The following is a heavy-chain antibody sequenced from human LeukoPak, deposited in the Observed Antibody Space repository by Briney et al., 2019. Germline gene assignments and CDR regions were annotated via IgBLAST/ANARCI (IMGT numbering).Heavy chain of an antibody. D-gene: IGHD3-22*01. CDR2: IKRDGSDT. J-gene: IGHJ4*02. V-gene: IGHV3-7*01. CDR1: GFAFSSYW. Sequence: GGSLRLSCAASGFAFSSYWMSWVRQAPGKGLEWVANIKRDGSDTYYVDSVKGRFTISRDNDKNSLYLQLNSLRVEDTAVYYCARDANYYDSRGENYFNYWGQGTLVTVS. CDR3: ARDANYYDSRGENYFNY.